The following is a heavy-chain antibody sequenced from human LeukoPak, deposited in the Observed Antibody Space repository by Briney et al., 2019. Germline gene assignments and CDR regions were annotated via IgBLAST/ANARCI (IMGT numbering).Heavy chain of an antibody. Sequence: SETLSLTCTVSGGSISSGSYYWSWIRQPAGKGLEWIGRIYPSGSTNYNPSLKSRVTISVDTSKNQFSLKLSSVTAADTAVYYCARGLSIAAPFDYWGQGTLVTVSS. CDR2: IYPSGST. D-gene: IGHD6-6*01. J-gene: IGHJ4*02. CDR3: ARGLSIAAPFDY. CDR1: GGSISSGSYY. V-gene: IGHV4-61*02.